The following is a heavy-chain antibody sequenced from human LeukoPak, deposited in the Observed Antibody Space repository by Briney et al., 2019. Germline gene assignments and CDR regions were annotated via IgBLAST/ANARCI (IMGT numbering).Heavy chain of an antibody. J-gene: IGHJ6*03. CDR3: ARVTATIPYYYMDV. CDR2: IYTSRST. V-gene: IGHV4-4*07. CDR1: GGSISSYY. D-gene: IGHD1-26*01. Sequence: PSETLSLTCTVSGGSISSYYWSWIRQPAGKGLEWIGRIYTSRSTNYNPSLKSRVTMSVDTSKNQFSLQLSSVTAADTAVYYCARVTATIPYYYMDVWGKGTTVTVSS.